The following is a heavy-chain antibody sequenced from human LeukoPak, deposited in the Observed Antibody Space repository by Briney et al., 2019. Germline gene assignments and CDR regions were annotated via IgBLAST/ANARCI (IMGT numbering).Heavy chain of an antibody. CDR1: GGSVSGYY. D-gene: IGHD6-6*01. J-gene: IGHJ3*02. CDR3: ARHRIAARPGGAFDI. CDR2: INHSGST. V-gene: IGHV4-34*01. Sequence: PSETLSLSCTVSGGSVSGYYWNWIRQPPGKGLEWIGEINHSGSTNYNPSLKSRVTISVDTSKNQFSLKLSSVTAADTAVYYCARHRIAARPGGAFDIWGQGTMVTVSS.